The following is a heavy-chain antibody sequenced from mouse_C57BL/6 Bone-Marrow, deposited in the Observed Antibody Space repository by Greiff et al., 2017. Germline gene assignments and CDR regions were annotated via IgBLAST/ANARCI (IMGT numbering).Heavy chain of an antibody. D-gene: IGHD1-1*01. CDR2: IQYSGST. Sequence: EVQGVESGPDLVKPSQSLSLTCTVPGYSITRGYNWPWIRQFPGNKLEWLGYIQYSGSTNYNPSLKSRISITRDASKNQFFLQLNSVTTEDTATDYCTRGGSVVPHWYFDVWGAGTTVTVSS. CDR1: GYSITRGYN. CDR3: TRGGSVVPHWYFDV. J-gene: IGHJ1*01. V-gene: IGHV3-1*02.